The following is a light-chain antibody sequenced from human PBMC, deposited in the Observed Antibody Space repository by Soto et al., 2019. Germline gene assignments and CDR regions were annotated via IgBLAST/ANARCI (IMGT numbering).Light chain of an antibody. Sequence: EIVMTQSPGTLSVSPGERVTLSCRASRSVSRSLAWYQQSPGQAPRLLIYGASTRAAGIPARFSGSGSGTEFTLTISSLQSEDFALYYCQQYENWPPLTFGGGTKVEIK. CDR3: QQYENWPPLT. V-gene: IGKV3-15*01. CDR2: GAS. J-gene: IGKJ4*01. CDR1: RSVSRS.